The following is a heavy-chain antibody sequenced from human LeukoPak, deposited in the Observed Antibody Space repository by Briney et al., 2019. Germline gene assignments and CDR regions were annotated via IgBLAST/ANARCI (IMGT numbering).Heavy chain of an antibody. J-gene: IGHJ4*02. CDR3: PTDLGIWFDKNNT. V-gene: IGHV1-24*01. CDR2: FDPEDTET. CDR1: GKTLTELS. Sequence: ASVKVSCKVSGKTLTELSMHWVRQAPGKGLEWMGGFDPEDTETIYAQKFQGRVTMTEDTSTDTAYMELSSLNSEDTAVYYCPTDLGIWFDKNNTWGQGTLVTVSS. D-gene: IGHD3-10*01.